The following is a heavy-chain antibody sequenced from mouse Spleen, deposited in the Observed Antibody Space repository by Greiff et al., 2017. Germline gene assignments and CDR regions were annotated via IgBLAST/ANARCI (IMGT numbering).Heavy chain of an antibody. CDR1: GFTFSSYA. D-gene: IGHD1-1*01. Sequence: DVKLVESGGGLVKLGGSLKLSCAASGFTFSSYAMSWVRQTPEKRLEWVATISSGGGNTYYPDSVKGRFTISRDNAKNTLYLQMSSLKSEDTAMYYCARQRAITTVVATNYFDYWGQGTTLTVSS. CDR2: ISSGGGNT. V-gene: IGHV5-9*04. J-gene: IGHJ2*01. CDR3: ARQRAITTVVATNYFDY.